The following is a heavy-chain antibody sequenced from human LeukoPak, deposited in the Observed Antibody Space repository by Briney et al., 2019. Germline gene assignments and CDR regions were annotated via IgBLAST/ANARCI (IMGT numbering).Heavy chain of an antibody. Sequence: PGGSLRLSCAASGFTFSSYWMSWVRQAPGRGLEWVANIKQEGSEKYYVDSVKGRFTISRDNAKNSLYLQVNSLRAEDTAVYYCARGPTKGNAFDYWGQGTLVTVSS. D-gene: IGHD5-24*01. CDR2: IKQEGSEK. V-gene: IGHV3-7*01. J-gene: IGHJ4*02. CDR1: GFTFSSYW. CDR3: ARGPTKGNAFDY.